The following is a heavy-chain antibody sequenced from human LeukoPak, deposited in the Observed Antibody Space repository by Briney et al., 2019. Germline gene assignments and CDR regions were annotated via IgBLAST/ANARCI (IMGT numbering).Heavy chain of an antibody. Sequence: GGSLRLSCAASGFTFSNAWMTWVRQAPGKGLEWVGRIKRKSDGGTTDYAAPVKGRFTITRDDSKKTLYLQMNSLKTEDTAVYYCTTDKYYYDSSGPALGFGYWGQGTLVTVSS. CDR3: TTDKYYYDSSGPALGFGY. V-gene: IGHV3-15*01. J-gene: IGHJ4*02. CDR1: GFTFSNAW. CDR2: IKRKSDGGTT. D-gene: IGHD3-22*01.